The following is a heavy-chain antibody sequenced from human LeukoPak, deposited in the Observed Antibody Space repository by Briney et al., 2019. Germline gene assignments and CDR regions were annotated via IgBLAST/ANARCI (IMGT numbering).Heavy chain of an antibody. D-gene: IGHD3-3*01. CDR3: ATSLRFLEWYQYYFDY. Sequence: ASVKVSCKVSGYTLTELSMHWVRQAPGKGLEWMGGFDPEDGETIYAQKFQGRVTMTEGTSTDTAYMELSSLRSEDTAVYYCATSLRFLEWYQYYFDYWGQGTLVTVSS. J-gene: IGHJ4*02. CDR2: FDPEDGET. CDR1: GYTLTELS. V-gene: IGHV1-24*01.